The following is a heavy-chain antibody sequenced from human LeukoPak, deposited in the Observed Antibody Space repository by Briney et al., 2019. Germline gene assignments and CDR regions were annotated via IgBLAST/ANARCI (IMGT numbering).Heavy chain of an antibody. V-gene: IGHV4-61*02. CDR1: GGSISSGSYH. J-gene: IGHJ4*02. CDR3: ARGRDGYNFLNRGEYYYFDY. D-gene: IGHD5-24*01. CDR2: FYTSGST. Sequence: PSETLSLTCTVSGGSISSGSYHWSWIRQPAGKGLEWIGRFYTSGSTNYNPSLKSRVTISVDTSKNQFSLKLNSVTAADTAVYYCARGRDGYNFLNRGEYYYFDYWGQGTLVTVSS.